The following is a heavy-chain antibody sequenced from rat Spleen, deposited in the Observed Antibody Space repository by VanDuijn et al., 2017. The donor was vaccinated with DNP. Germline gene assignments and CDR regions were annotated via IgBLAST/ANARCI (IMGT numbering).Heavy chain of an antibody. D-gene: IGHD1-11*01. Sequence: EVQLVESGGGLVQPGRSLKLSCAASGFTFSNYYMAWVRQAPKKGLEWVATISYDGGTTYYPDSVKGRFTICRDNAENNLYLQMNSLRSEDTATYYCAKDRDGGFAMDAWGQGTSVTVSS. CDR1: GFTFSNYY. V-gene: IGHV5-20*01. CDR2: ISYDGGTT. J-gene: IGHJ4*01. CDR3: AKDRDGGFAMDA.